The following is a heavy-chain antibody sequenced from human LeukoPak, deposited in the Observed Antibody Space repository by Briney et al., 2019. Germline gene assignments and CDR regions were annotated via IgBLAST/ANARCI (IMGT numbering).Heavy chain of an antibody. V-gene: IGHV1-69*05. CDR2: IIPIFGTA. CDR3: ARGDLYFYGDPSAY. CDR1: GGTFSSYA. Sequence: ASVKVSCKASGGTFSSYAISWVRQAPGQGLEWMGGIIPIFGTANYAQKFQGRVTMTRGTSTSTVYMELSSLRSEDTAVYYCARGDLYFYGDPSAYWGQGTLVTVSS. J-gene: IGHJ4*02. D-gene: IGHD4-17*01.